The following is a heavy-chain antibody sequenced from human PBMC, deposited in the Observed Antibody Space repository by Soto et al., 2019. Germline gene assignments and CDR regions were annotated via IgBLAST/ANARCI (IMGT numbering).Heavy chain of an antibody. CDR2: TYYRSKWYN. V-gene: IGHV6-1*01. J-gene: IGHJ4*02. CDR3: ARDLWSGSRVRILDY. CDR1: GDSVSSNSAG. D-gene: IGHD2-21*01. Sequence: PSQTLSLTCAISGDSVSSNSAGCNWIRQSTSRGLEWLGRTYYRSKWYNDYAVSVKSRITINPDTSKSQFSLQLNSVTPEDTAVYYCARDLWSGSRVRILDYWGQGTLVTVSS.